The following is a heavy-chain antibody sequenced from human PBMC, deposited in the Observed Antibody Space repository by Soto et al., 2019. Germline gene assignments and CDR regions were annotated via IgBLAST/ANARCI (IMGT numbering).Heavy chain of an antibody. V-gene: IGHV1-18*01. J-gene: IGHJ6*02. CDR1: GYSFTTYG. CDR3: AREGPAPYYYYGMDV. CDR2: ISGYNGNT. Sequence: QVQLVQSRGEVKKPGASVKVSCKTSGYSFTTYGFSWVRQAPGQGLEWMGWISGYNGNTNYAQKFQGRATMTTDTSTSTAYMELRSLRSDDTAVYYCAREGPAPYYYYGMDVWGQGSTVTVSS.